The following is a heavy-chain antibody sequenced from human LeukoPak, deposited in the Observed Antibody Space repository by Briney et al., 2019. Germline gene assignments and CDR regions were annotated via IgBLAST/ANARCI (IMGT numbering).Heavy chain of an antibody. Sequence: GGSLRLSCAASGFTFSSYGMHGVRQAPGKGLEWVAVISYDGSNKYYADSVKGRFTISSDNSKNTLYLKMNSLRAEDTAVYYCAKAAINYYYGMDVWGQGTTVTVSS. V-gene: IGHV3-30*18. J-gene: IGHJ6*02. CDR2: ISYDGSNK. D-gene: IGHD2-2*01. CDR1: GFTFSSYG. CDR3: AKAAINYYYGMDV.